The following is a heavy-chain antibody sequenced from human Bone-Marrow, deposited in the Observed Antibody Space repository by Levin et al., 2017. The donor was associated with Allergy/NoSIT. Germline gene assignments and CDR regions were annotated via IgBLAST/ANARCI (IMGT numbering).Heavy chain of an antibody. CDR1: GYSISSGYY. J-gene: IGHJ4*02. CDR3: ARDTGRPFDY. CDR2: IYHSGST. V-gene: IGHV4-38-2*02. Sequence: SETLSLTCAVSGYSISSGYYWGWIRQPPGKGLEWIGSIYHSGSTYYNPSLKSRVTISVDTSKNQFSLKLSSVTAADTAVYYCARDTGRPFDYWGQGTLVTVSS. D-gene: IGHD4-11*01.